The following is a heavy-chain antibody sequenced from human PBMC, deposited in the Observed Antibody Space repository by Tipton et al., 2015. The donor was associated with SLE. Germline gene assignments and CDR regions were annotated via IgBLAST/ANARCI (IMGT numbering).Heavy chain of an antibody. J-gene: IGHJ4*02. CDR2: IYYSGST. V-gene: IGHV4-59*07. Sequence: TLSLTCTVSGGSISSYYWSWIRQPPGKGLEWIGYIYYSGSTNYNPSLKSRVTISVDTSKNQFSLKLSSVTAADTAVSYCARYAGTTGFDYWGQGTLVTVSS. CDR3: ARYAGTTGFDY. CDR1: GGSISSYY. D-gene: IGHD1-7*01.